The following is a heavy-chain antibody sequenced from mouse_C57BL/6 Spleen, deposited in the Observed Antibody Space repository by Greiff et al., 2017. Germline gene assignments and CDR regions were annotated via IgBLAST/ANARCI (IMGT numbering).Heavy chain of an antibody. V-gene: IGHV5-6*03. CDR2: ISSGGSYT. Sequence: DVMLVESGGGLVKPGGSLKLSCAASGFTFSSYGMSWVRQTPDKRLEWVATISSGGSYTYYPDSVKGRFTISRDNAKNTLYLQMSSLKAEDTAMYYCARKSLRTYFDYWGQGTTLTVSA. D-gene: IGHD1-1*01. CDR3: ARKSLRTYFDY. J-gene: IGHJ2*01. CDR1: GFTFSSYG.